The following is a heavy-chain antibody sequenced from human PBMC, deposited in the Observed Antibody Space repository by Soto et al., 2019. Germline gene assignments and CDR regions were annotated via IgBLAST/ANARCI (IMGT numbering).Heavy chain of an antibody. J-gene: IGHJ4*02. Sequence: SETLSLTCAVYGGSFSGYYWSWIRQPPGKGLEWIGEINHSGSTNYNPSLKSRVTISVDTSKNQFSLKLSSVTAADTVVYYCARGGLRFLEWLPTYYFDYWGQGTLVTVSS. V-gene: IGHV4-34*01. CDR1: GGSFSGYY. D-gene: IGHD3-3*01. CDR2: INHSGST. CDR3: ARGGLRFLEWLPTYYFDY.